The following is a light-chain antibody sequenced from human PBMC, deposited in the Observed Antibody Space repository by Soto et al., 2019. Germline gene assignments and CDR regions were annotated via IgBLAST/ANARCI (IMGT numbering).Light chain of an antibody. CDR2: DVS. V-gene: IGLV2-14*01. J-gene: IGLJ1*01. Sequence: QSALTQPASVSGSPGQSITISCTGTNSDVGGYNYVSWYQQHPGKAPKFMIYDVSSRPSGVSDRFSGSKSGNTAFLTISGLQAEDEADYYCSSYTTSNTRQIVFGTGTKVTVL. CDR1: NSDVGGYNY. CDR3: SSYTTSNTRQIV.